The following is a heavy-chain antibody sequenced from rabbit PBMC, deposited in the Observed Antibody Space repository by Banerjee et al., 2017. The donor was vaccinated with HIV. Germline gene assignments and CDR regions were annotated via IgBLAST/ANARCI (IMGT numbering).Heavy chain of an antibody. CDR1: GFSLSNNYV. V-gene: IGHV1S43*01. D-gene: IGHD6-1*01. CDR3: ARDRAGYAGYGYAIPPYGMDL. CDR2: INTSSGNI. Sequence: QEQLEESGGGLFQPGGSLALTCKASGFSLSNNYVMCWVRQAPGKGLEWIGCINTSSGNIVYASWAKGRFTISRSTSLNTVDLKMTSLTAADTATYFCARDRAGYAGYGYAIPPYGMDLWGQGTLVTVS. J-gene: IGHJ6*01.